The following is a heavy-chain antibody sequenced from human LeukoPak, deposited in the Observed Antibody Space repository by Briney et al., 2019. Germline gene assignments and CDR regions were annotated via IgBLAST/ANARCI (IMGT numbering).Heavy chain of an antibody. CDR2: ISSGTSYM. V-gene: IGHV3-21*01. J-gene: IGHJ3*02. CDR3: ARDGGYCSGGSCYSDAFDI. Sequence: GGSLRLSCAASGFTFSSYTMNWVRQAPGKGLDWVSSISSGTSYMYYADSVKGRFTISSDYAKNSLYLQMNSLRAEDTAVYYCARDGGYCSGGSCYSDAFDIWGQGTMVTVSS. D-gene: IGHD2-15*01. CDR1: GFTFSSYT.